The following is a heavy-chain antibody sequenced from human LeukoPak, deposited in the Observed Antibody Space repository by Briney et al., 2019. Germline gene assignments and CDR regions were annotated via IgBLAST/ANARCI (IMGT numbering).Heavy chain of an antibody. V-gene: IGHV3-7*04. CDR2: IDQDGSVK. Sequence: GGSLRLSCAASGFTFSNYWMSWVRQAPGKGLEWVDNIDQDGSVKYYVDSVKGRFTISRDNAKNSLYLQMNSLRDEDTAVYYCARDLSSLAPSFDNWGQGTLVTVCS. CDR3: ARDLSSLAPSFDN. J-gene: IGHJ4*02. D-gene: IGHD6-19*01. CDR1: GFTFSNYW.